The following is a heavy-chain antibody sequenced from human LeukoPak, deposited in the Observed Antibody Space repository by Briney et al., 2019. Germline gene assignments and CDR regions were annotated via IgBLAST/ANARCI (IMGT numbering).Heavy chain of an antibody. CDR2: IYHSGST. V-gene: IGHV4-4*02. J-gene: IGHJ4*02. CDR3: ARAFKYYYDSSGYYGY. Sequence: PSGTLSLTCAVSGGSISSSNWWSWVRQPPGKGLEWIGEIYHSGSTNYNPSLKSRVTISVDTSKNQFSLKLSSVTAADTAVYYCARAFKYYYDSSGYYGYWGQGTLVTVSS. CDR1: GGSISSSNW. D-gene: IGHD3-22*01.